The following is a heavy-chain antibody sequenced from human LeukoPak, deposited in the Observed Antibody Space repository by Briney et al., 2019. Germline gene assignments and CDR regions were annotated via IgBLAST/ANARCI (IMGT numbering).Heavy chain of an antibody. Sequence: SETLSLTCTVSGGSISSYYWSWIRQPPGMGLEWIGYIYYSGSTNYNPSLKSRVTISVDTSKNQFSLKLSSVTAADTAVYYCARDFFYDSSGYHYYFDYWGQGTLVTVSS. CDR1: GGSISSYY. CDR3: ARDFFYDSSGYHYYFDY. V-gene: IGHV4-59*01. D-gene: IGHD3-22*01. CDR2: IYYSGST. J-gene: IGHJ4*02.